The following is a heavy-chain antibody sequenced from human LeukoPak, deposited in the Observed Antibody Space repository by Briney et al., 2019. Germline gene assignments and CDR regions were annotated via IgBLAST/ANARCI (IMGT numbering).Heavy chain of an antibody. CDR1: GGSISSSSYY. V-gene: IGHV4-39*02. Sequence: SETLSLTCTVSGGSISSSSYYWGWIRQPPGKGLEWLGSIYYSGSTYYNPSLKSRVTISVDTSKNQFSLKLSSVTAADTAVYYCARDSERYYDSSGYFDYWGQGTLVTVSS. CDR3: ARDSERYYDSSGYFDY. CDR2: IYYSGST. J-gene: IGHJ4*02. D-gene: IGHD3-22*01.